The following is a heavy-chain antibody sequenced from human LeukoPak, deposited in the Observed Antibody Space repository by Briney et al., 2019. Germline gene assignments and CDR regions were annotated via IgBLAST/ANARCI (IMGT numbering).Heavy chain of an antibody. D-gene: IGHD1-1*01. CDR3: ARGRKEYNYYYYYMDV. J-gene: IGHJ6*03. V-gene: IGHV4-59*01. Sequence: SETLSLTCTVSDGSITNYDWSWIRQPPGKGLEWIGYIYYSGSTNYNPSLKSRVTISVDTSKNQFSLKLSSVTAADTAVYYCARGRKEYNYYYYYMDVWGKGTTVTVSS. CDR1: DGSITNYD. CDR2: IYYSGST.